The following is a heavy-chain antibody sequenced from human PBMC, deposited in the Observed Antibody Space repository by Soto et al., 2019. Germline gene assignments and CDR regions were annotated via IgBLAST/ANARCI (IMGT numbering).Heavy chain of an antibody. CDR1: GYTFTTYD. D-gene: IGHD6-25*01. J-gene: IGHJ4*02. Sequence: RASEKVSCKASGYTFTTYDISWVRQATGQGLEWMGWMNPYSGNTGYAQKFQGRVTVTRNTSISTVYMELSGLRPDDTAVYYCARRKERSGPHYFDYWGQGSQVTVSS. CDR2: MNPYSGNT. V-gene: IGHV1-8*01. CDR3: ARRKERSGPHYFDY.